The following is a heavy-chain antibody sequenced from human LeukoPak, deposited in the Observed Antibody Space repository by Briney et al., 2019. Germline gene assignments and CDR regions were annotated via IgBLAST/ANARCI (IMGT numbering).Heavy chain of an antibody. CDR3: AKGYSSSWYYFDY. J-gene: IGHJ4*02. CDR1: GFTFRNYA. CDR2: ISGSGGST. V-gene: IGHV3-23*01. D-gene: IGHD6-13*01. Sequence: GGSLRLSCAASGFTFRNYAMSWVRQAPGKGLEWVSAISGSGGSTYYADSVKGRFTISRDNSKNTLYLQMNSLRAEDTAVYYCAKGYSSSWYYFDYWGQGTLVTVSS.